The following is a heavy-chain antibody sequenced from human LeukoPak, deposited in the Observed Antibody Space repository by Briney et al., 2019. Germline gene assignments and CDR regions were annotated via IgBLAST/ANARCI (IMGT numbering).Heavy chain of an antibody. J-gene: IGHJ1*01. D-gene: IGHD3-22*01. V-gene: IGHV3-23*01. CDR2: ISGSGGST. CDR1: GFTFSNYA. CDR3: AKDVNYYDSSGYSIFQH. Sequence: GGSLRLSCVASGFTFSNYAMSWVRQAPGKGLECLSVISGSGGSTYYTDSVKGRFTISRDNSKNTLYLQMNSLRAEDTAVYYCAKDVNYYDSSGYSIFQHWGQGTLVTVSS.